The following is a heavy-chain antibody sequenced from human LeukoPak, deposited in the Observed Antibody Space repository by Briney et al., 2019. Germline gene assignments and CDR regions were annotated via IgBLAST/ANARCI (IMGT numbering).Heavy chain of an antibody. V-gene: IGHV3-23*01. CDR1: GFTFSTYA. CDR2: ISDSGANT. CDR3: AKSMTLQWRGFFDL. J-gene: IGHJ2*01. Sequence: GGSLRLSCAASGFTFSTYAMSWVRQAPGKGLEWVSTISDSGANTYYADSVRGRFTISRDNSKNTLYLQKNSPRADDTAIYYCAKSMTLQWRGFFDLWGRGTHATVSS. D-gene: IGHD6-19*01.